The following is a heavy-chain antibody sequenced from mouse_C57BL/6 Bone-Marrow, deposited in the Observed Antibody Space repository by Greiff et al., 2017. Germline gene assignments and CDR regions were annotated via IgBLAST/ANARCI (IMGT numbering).Heavy chain of an antibody. CDR1: GYTFTSYG. CDR2: IYPRSGNT. V-gene: IGHV1-81*01. CDR3: ARYYYYGSSYAMDY. Sequence: VQGVESGAELARPGASVKLSCKASGYTFTSYGISWVKQRTGQGLEWIGEIYPRSGNTYYNEKFKGKATLTADKSSSTAYMELRSLTSEDSAVYFCARYYYYGSSYAMDYWGQGTSVTVSS. D-gene: IGHD1-1*01. J-gene: IGHJ4*01.